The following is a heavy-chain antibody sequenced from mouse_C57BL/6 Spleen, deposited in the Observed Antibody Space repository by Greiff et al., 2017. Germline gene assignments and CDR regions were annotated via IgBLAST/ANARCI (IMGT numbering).Heavy chain of an antibody. CDR1: GYTFTSYG. CDR2: IYPRSGST. J-gene: IGHJ3*01. V-gene: IGHV1-81*01. Sequence: QVQLQQSGAELARPGASVKLSCKASGYTFTSYGISWVKQRTGQGLEWIGEIYPRSGSTNYNEKFKSKATLTVDKSSSTAYMQLSSLTSEDSAVYYCASRDDYDWFAYWGQGTLVTVSA. D-gene: IGHD2-4*01. CDR3: ASRDDYDWFAY.